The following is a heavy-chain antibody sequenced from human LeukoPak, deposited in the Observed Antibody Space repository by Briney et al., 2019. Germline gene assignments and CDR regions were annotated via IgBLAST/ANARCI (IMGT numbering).Heavy chain of an antibody. V-gene: IGHV4-38-2*02. Sequence: SETLSLTCTVSGYSISSGYYWGWLRQPPGNGLEWLGSIYHSGSTYYNPSLKSQVTISVDTSKNQFSLKLTSVTAADTAVYYCARGYSSSWYLNWFDPWGQGTLVTVSS. J-gene: IGHJ5*02. CDR3: ARGYSSSWYLNWFDP. CDR2: IYHSGST. D-gene: IGHD6-13*01. CDR1: GYSISSGYY.